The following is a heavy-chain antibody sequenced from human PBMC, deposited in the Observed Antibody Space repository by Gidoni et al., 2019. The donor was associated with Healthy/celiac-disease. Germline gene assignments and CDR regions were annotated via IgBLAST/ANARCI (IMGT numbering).Heavy chain of an antibody. D-gene: IGHD2-2*01. CDR2: IYHSGST. CDR1: GGSISSGGYS. V-gene: IGHV4-30-2*01. Sequence: QLQLQESGSGLVKPSQTLSLTCAVSGGSISSGGYSWSWIRQPPGKGLEWIGYIYHSGSTYYNPSLKSRVTISVDRSKNQFSLKLSSVTAADTAVYYCAREVPATAIEGLGWFDPWGQGTLVTVSS. CDR3: AREVPATAIEGLGWFDP. J-gene: IGHJ5*02.